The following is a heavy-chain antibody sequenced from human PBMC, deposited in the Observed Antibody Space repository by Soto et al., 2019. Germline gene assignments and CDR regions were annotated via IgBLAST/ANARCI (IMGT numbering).Heavy chain of an antibody. Sequence: GGSLRLSCAASGFTFSSYAMSWVRQAPGKGLEWVSAISGSGGSTYYADSVKGRFTISRDNSKNTLYLQMNSLRAEDTAVYYCAKRGLRFLEWLSGFDYWGQGTLVTVSS. D-gene: IGHD3-3*01. CDR2: ISGSGGST. V-gene: IGHV3-23*01. CDR3: AKRGLRFLEWLSGFDY. J-gene: IGHJ4*02. CDR1: GFTFSSYA.